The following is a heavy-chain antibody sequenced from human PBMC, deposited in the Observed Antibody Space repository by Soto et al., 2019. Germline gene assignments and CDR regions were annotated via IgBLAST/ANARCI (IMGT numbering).Heavy chain of an antibody. CDR2: IYHSGTA. Sequence: QVQLQESGPGLVKPSGTLSLTCAVSGYSFTSRNWWTWVRQPPGKGLGWIGEIYHSGTANYNPSLKGRVTMSVDESKNHFSLNLTSVTAADTAVYYCARGDAPTVTTINYFDPWGQGTLVTVSS. CDR1: GYSFTSRNW. V-gene: IGHV4-4*02. J-gene: IGHJ5*02. D-gene: IGHD4-17*01. CDR3: ARGDAPTVTTINYFDP.